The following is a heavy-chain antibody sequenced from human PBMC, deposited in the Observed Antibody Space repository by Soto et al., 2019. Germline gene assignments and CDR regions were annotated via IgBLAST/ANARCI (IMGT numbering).Heavy chain of an antibody. J-gene: IGHJ4*02. V-gene: IGHV1-18*01. CDR1: GYTFTSYG. CDR2: ISAYNGNT. D-gene: IGHD2-2*01. CDR3: ARYSPFIVVVPAAILLSTERFDY. Sequence: ASVKVSCKASGYTFTSYGISWVRQAPGQGLEWMGWISAYNGNTNYAQKLQGRVTMTTDTSTSTAYTELRSLRSDDTAVYYCARYSPFIVVVPAAILLSTERFDYWGQGTLVTVSS.